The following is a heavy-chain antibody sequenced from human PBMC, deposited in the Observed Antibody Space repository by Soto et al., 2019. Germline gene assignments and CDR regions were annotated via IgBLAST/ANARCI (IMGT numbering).Heavy chain of an antibody. CDR1: GGTFSSYA. D-gene: IGHD3-22*01. J-gene: IGHJ5*02. CDR3: ARMLRFYDSSGYYYGWFDP. V-gene: IGHV1-69*06. Sequence: GASVKVSCKASGGTFSSYAISWVRQAPGQGLEWMGGIIPIFGTANYAQKFQGRVTITADKSTSTAYMELSSLRSEDTAVYYCARMLRFYDSSGYYYGWFDPWGQGTLVTVSS. CDR2: IIPIFGTA.